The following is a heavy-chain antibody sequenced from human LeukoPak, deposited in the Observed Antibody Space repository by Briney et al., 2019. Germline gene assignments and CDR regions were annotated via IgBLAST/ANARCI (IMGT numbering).Heavy chain of an antibody. CDR3: AREGYSYGYKRAYYYGMDV. V-gene: IGHV3-7*01. J-gene: IGHJ6*02. CDR2: IKQDGSEK. D-gene: IGHD5-18*01. CDR1: GITFSSHW. Sequence: GGSLRLSCAASGITFSSHWMTWVRQAAGKGLEWVANIKQDGSEKYYVDSVKGRFTISRDNAKNSLYLQMNSLRAEDTAVYYCAREGYSYGYKRAYYYGMDVWGQGTTVTVSS.